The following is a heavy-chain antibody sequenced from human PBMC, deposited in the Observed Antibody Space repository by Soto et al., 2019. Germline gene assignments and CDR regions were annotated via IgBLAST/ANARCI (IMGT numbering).Heavy chain of an antibody. CDR3: VRSSGWTGDY. D-gene: IGHD3-10*01. CDR1: GFTFSTFW. V-gene: IGHV3-7*04. Sequence: LGGSLRLSCVASGFTFSTFWMNWVRQVPGKGLEWVANIKEDGSEIHYVDSVKGRFTISRDNAKNSLYLQMSSLRVEDTAVYHCVRSSGWTGDYWGQGTLVTVSS. J-gene: IGHJ4*02. CDR2: IKEDGSEI.